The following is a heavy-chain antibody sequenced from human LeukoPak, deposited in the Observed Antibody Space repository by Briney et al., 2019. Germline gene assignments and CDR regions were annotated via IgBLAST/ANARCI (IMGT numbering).Heavy chain of an antibody. CDR3: ARAVVGSGWYGLGAFDI. Sequence: GASVKVSCKASGYTFTSYYMHWVRQAPGQGLEWMGIINPSGGSTSYAQKFQGRVTMTRDTSTSTVYMELSSLRSEDTAVYYCARAVVGSGWYGLGAFDIWGQGTMVTVSS. CDR2: INPSGGST. D-gene: IGHD6-19*01. J-gene: IGHJ3*02. V-gene: IGHV1-46*01. CDR1: GYTFTSYY.